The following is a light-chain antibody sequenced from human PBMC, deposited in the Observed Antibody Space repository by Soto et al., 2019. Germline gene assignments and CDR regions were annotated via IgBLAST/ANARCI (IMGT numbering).Light chain of an antibody. CDR3: QERRT. V-gene: IGKV3-20*01. CDR2: GAS. J-gene: IGKJ2*02. Sequence: EIVLTQSPGTLSLSPGERATLSCRASQSVSASFLAWYQQKPGQAPRLLIYGASSRATGIPDRFSGSGSGTDFTLTISRLEPEDAEVYYCQERRTFGQGTKLEIK. CDR1: QSVSASF.